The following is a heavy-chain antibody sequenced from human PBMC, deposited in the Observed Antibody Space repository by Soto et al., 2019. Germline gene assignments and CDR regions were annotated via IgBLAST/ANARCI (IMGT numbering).Heavy chain of an antibody. Sequence: SETLSLTCAVYGGSFSGYYWTWIRQPPGTGLEWIGEINHSGSTNYNPSLKSRVTISVDTSKNQFSLKLSSVTAADTAVYYCARHPTVPEYYLDYWGQGTLVTVSS. D-gene: IGHD4-17*01. V-gene: IGHV4-34*01. CDR1: GGSFSGYY. CDR3: ARHPTVPEYYLDY. CDR2: INHSGST. J-gene: IGHJ4*02.